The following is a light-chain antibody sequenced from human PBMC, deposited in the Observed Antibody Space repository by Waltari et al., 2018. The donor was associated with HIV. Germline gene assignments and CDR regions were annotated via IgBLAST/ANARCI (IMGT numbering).Light chain of an antibody. V-gene: IGLV2-14*03. J-gene: IGLJ1*01. CDR1: RSDIGDYNF. Sequence: QSALTQPASVSGSPGQSITISCTGTRSDIGDYNFFAWYQQHPDSAPKLIMYDSSDRPAVVSIRFSGSKSGNTASLTISGLQAEDEADYYCSSFSLTSTLVFGTGTKVTVL. CDR3: SSFSLTSTLV. CDR2: DSS.